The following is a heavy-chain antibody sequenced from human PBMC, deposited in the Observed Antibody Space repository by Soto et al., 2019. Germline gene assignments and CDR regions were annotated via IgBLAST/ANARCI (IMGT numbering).Heavy chain of an antibody. Sequence: ASVKVSCKASGYTFTSYYMHWVRQAPGQGLEWMGIINPSGGSTSYAQKFQGRVTMTRDTSTSTVYMELSSLRSEDTAVYYCARVYSGSYAVLEVFDIGGKGTMVTVSS. J-gene: IGHJ3*02. CDR3: ARVYSGSYAVLEVFDI. CDR1: GYTFTSYY. CDR2: INPSGGST. V-gene: IGHV1-46*01. D-gene: IGHD1-26*01.